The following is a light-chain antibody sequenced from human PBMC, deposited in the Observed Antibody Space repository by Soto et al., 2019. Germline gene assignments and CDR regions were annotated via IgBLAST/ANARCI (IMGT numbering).Light chain of an antibody. J-gene: IGKJ2*01. V-gene: IGKV3-15*01. CDR1: QSVSSN. CDR2: GAS. Sequence: EIVMTQSPATLSVSPGERATLSCRASQSVSSNLAWYQQKPGQAPRLLIYGASTRATGIPARFSGSGSGTEFTLTISRLQSEDFEVYYCQQYNNGPPYTFGQGTKLEIK. CDR3: QQYNNGPPYT.